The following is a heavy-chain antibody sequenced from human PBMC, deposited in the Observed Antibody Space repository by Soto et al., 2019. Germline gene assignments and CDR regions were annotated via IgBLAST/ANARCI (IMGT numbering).Heavy chain of an antibody. V-gene: IGHV3-74*01. CDR3: VRTSLVVAVATREDF. CDR2: NSDGSRI. CDR1: GFTFSNYW. Sequence: VQLVESGGGLVQPGESLRLSCAASGFTFSNYWMHWVRQAPGKGLVWVSRNSDGSRITYADFVKGRFTISRDNAKNTVYLHMNSLTAEDTAVYYCVRTSLVVAVATREDFWGQGTLVTVSS. D-gene: IGHD2-15*01. J-gene: IGHJ4*02.